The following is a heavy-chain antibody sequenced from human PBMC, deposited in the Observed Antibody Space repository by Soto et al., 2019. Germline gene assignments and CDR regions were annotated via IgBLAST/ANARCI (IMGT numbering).Heavy chain of an antibody. CDR2: ISSSSSYI. CDR3: ARDWGIAAAGTFDY. J-gene: IGHJ4*02. D-gene: IGHD6-13*01. V-gene: IGHV3-21*01. Sequence: GSLRLSCAASGFTFSSYSMNWVRQAPGKGLEWVSSISSSSSYIYYADSVKGRFTISRDNAKNSLYLQMNSLRAEDTAVYYCARDWGIAAAGTFDYWGQGTLVTVS. CDR1: GFTFSSYS.